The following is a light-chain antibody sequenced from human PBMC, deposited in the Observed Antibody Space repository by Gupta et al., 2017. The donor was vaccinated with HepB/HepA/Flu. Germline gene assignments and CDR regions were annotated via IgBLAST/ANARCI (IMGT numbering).Light chain of an antibody. J-gene: IGKJ4*01. CDR2: GTT. V-gene: IGKV1-39*01. CDR3: QQSVSTPLT. Sequence: IPMTQSPSSLSASVGDRVTITCRASQTIGSSLNWFQQKPGTAPKLLIYGTTNLQSGVPLRFSGSASGTDFTLTISTLQPEDFAIYYCQQSVSTPLTFGGGTKVEIK. CDR1: QTIGSS.